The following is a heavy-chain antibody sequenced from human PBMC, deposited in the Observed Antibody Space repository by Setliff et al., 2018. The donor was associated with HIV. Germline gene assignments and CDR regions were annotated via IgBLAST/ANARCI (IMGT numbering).Heavy chain of an antibody. CDR3: ARVSQDLLGAFDI. Sequence: TSETLSLTCTVSGGSISSSSSYWGWIRQSPGKGLEWIGSIYYSGSTYYNPSLKSRVTISVDTSKNQFSLNLTSVTAADTAVYYCARVSQDLLGAFDIWGQGTMVTVSS. D-gene: IGHD7-27*01. CDR2: IYYSGST. J-gene: IGHJ3*02. V-gene: IGHV4-39*07. CDR1: GGSISSSSSY.